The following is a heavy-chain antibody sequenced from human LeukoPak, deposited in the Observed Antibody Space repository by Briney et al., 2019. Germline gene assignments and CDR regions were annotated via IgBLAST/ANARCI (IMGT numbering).Heavy chain of an antibody. V-gene: IGHV4-59*01. D-gene: IGHD7-27*01. J-gene: IGHJ2*01. CDR3: ARLRPGRLGIDGWYFDL. CDR2: IYYSGST. CDR1: GGSISSYY. Sequence: PSETLSLTCTVSGGSISSYYWSWIRQPPGKGLEWIGYIYYSGSTNYNPSLKSRVTVSVDTSKNQFSLKLSSVTAADTAVYYCARLRPGRLGIDGWYFDLWGRGTLVTVSS.